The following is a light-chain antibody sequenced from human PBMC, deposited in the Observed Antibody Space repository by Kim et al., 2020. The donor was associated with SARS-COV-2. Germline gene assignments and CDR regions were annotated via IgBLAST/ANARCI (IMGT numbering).Light chain of an antibody. CDR1: QSVSSN. J-gene: IGKJ2*01. V-gene: IGKV3-15*01. CDR3: QQYNNWLYT. Sequence: EIVMTQSPATLSVSPGERATLSCRASQSVSSNLAWYQQKPGQPPRLLIYGASTRATGVPARFSGSGSGTEFTLTISSLQSEDFAVYYCQQYNNWLYTFGQGTKLEI. CDR2: GAS.